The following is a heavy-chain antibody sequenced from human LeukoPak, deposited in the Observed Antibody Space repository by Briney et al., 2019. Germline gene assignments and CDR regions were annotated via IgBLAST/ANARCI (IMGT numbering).Heavy chain of an antibody. Sequence: SETLSLTCTVYGGSFSCYYWSWIRQPPGKGLEWIGEINHSGSTNYNPSLKSRVTISVDTSKNQFSLKLSSVTAADTAVYYCARKGYCSSTSCYTGGSIDYWGQGTLVTVSS. CDR3: ARKGYCSSTSCYTGGSIDY. J-gene: IGHJ4*02. CDR2: INHSGST. D-gene: IGHD2-2*02. V-gene: IGHV4-34*01. CDR1: GGSFSCYY.